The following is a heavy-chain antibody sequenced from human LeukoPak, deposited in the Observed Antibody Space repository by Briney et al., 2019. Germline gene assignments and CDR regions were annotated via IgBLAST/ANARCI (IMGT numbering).Heavy chain of an antibody. CDR3: ARRLGYDGLYYFDY. V-gene: IGHV5-51*01. CDR2: IYPDDSDT. J-gene: IGHJ4*02. D-gene: IGHD5-12*01. CDR1: GYSFTSYW. Sequence: GESLKISCKGSGYSFTSYWIGWVRQMPGKGLEWMGIIYPDDSDTRYSPSFQGQVTISADKSISTAYLQWSSLEASDSAMYYCARRLGYDGLYYFDYWGQGTLVTVSS.